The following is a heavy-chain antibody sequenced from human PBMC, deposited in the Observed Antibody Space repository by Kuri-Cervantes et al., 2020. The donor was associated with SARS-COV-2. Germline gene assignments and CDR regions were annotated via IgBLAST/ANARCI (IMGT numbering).Heavy chain of an antibody. J-gene: IGHJ4*02. CDR1: GFTFSSYA. V-gene: IGHV4-34*01. Sequence: GSLRLSCAASGFTFSSYAMSWVRQAPGKGLEWIGEINHSGSTNYNPSLKSRVTISVDTSKNQFSLKLSSVTAADTAVYYCARGGRGWLQFHLYWGQGTLVTVSS. D-gene: IGHD5-24*01. CDR2: INHSGST. CDR3: ARGGRGWLQFHLY.